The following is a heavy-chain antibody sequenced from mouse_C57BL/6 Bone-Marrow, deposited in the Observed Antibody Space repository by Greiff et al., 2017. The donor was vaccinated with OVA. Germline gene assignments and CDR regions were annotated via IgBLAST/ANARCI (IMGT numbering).Heavy chain of an antibody. V-gene: IGHV5-9-1*02. J-gene: IGHJ1*03. CDR3: TRRGTDWYFDV. CDR1: GFTFSSYA. Sequence: EVQRVESGEGLVKPGGSLKLSCAASGFTFSSYAMSWVRQTPEKRLEWVAYISSGGDYIYHADTVKGRFTISRDNARNTLYLQMSSLKSEDTAMYYCTRRGTDWYFDVWGTGTTVTVSS. D-gene: IGHD2-14*01. CDR2: ISSGGDYI.